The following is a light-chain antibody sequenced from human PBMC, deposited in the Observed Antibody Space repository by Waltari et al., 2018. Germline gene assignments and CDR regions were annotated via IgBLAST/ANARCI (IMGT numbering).Light chain of an antibody. CDR3: MQALQSPLT. V-gene: IGKV2-28*01. J-gene: IGKJ4*01. Sequence: DIVMTQSPLSLPVTPGEPASIYCRSSQSLLHSNGYNYLDWYLQKPGQSPQLLIYLNSKRASGVPDRFSGSGSGTDFTLKISRVEAEDVGVYYCMQALQSPLTFGGGTKVEIK. CDR2: LNS. CDR1: QSLLHSNGYNY.